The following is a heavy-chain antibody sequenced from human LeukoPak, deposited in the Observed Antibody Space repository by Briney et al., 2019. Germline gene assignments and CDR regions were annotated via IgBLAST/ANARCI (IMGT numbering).Heavy chain of an antibody. V-gene: IGHV1-8*01. J-gene: IGHJ6*03. CDR1: GYTFTSYD. D-gene: IGHD2-15*01. CDR2: MNPNSGNT. CDR3: SRGVCGGSCRDDYYYYMDV. Sequence: GASVKVSCKASGYTFTSYDINWVRQATGQGLEWMGWMNPNSGNTGYAQKFQGRVTMTRNTSMSTAYMELSSLSSEDTAVYYCSRGVCGGSCRDDYYYYMDVWGKGTTVTVSS.